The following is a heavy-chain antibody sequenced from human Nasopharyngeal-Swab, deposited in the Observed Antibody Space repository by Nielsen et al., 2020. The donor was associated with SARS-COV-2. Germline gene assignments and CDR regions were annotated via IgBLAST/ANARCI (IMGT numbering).Heavy chain of an antibody. CDR2: INHSGST. CDR3: ARAVRDIVVVPAAMIYYFDY. D-gene: IGHD2-2*01. J-gene: IGHJ4*02. V-gene: IGHV4-34*01. CDR1: GGSFSGYY. Sequence: GSLRLSCAVYGGSFSGYYWSWIRQPPGKGLEWIGEINHSGSTNYNPSLKSRVTISVDTSKNQFSLKLSSVTAADTAVYYCARAVRDIVVVPAAMIYYFDYWGQGTLVTVSS.